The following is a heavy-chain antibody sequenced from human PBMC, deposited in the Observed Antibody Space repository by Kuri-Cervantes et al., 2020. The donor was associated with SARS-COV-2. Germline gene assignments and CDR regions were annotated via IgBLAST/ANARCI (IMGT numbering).Heavy chain of an antibody. Sequence: ASVKVSCKASGYTFTSYGISWVRQAPGQGLEWLGWISAYNGNTNYAQKLQGRVTMTTDTSTSTAYMELRSLRSDDTAVYYCARGETTVTTPPYYYYGMDVWGQGTTVTVSS. J-gene: IGHJ6*02. V-gene: IGHV1-18*01. D-gene: IGHD4-11*01. CDR2: ISAYNGNT. CDR3: ARGETTVTTPPYYYYGMDV. CDR1: GYTFTSYG.